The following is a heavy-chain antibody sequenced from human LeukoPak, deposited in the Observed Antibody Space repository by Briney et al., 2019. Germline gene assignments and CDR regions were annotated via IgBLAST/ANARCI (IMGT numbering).Heavy chain of an antibody. Sequence: GASVTVSCKASGYTFTSYGISWVRQAPGQGLEWMGWISAYNGNTNYAQKLQGRVTMTTDTSTSTAYMELRSLRSDDTAVYYCARDLGGYDSWVSDYWGQGTLVTVSS. CDR1: GYTFTSYG. D-gene: IGHD5-12*01. V-gene: IGHV1-18*01. CDR2: ISAYNGNT. J-gene: IGHJ4*02. CDR3: ARDLGGYDSWVSDY.